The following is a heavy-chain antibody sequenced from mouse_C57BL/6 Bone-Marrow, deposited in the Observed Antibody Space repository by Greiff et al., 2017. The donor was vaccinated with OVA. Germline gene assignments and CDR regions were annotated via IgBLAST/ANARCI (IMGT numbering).Heavy chain of an antibody. Sequence: QVHVKQPGAELVRPGTSVKLSCKASGYTFTSYWMHWVKQRPGQGLEWIGVIDPSDSYTNYNQKFKGKATLTVDTSSCTAYMQLSSLTSEDSAVYYCARITTVVAPYWYFDVWGTGTTVTVSS. CDR2: IDPSDSYT. D-gene: IGHD1-1*01. J-gene: IGHJ1*03. CDR1: GYTFTSYW. V-gene: IGHV1-59*01. CDR3: ARITTVVAPYWYFDV.